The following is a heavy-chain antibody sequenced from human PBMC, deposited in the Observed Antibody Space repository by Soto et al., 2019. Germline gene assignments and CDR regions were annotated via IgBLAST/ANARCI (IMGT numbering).Heavy chain of an antibody. D-gene: IGHD4-17*01. V-gene: IGHV1-24*01. CDR3: ARDDYGDYPRFDY. CDR2: FDPEDGTT. Sequence: ASVKVSCKVSGYTLTDLSMHWVRQAPGKGLEWMGGFDPEDGTTNYAQKLQGRVTMTTDTSTSTAYMELRSLRSDDTAVYYCARDDYGDYPRFDYWGQGTLVTVSS. J-gene: IGHJ4*02. CDR1: GYTLTDLS.